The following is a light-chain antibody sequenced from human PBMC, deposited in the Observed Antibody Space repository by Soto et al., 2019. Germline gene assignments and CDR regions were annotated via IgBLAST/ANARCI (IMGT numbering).Light chain of an antibody. CDR3: MQALQSPRT. J-gene: IGKJ3*01. CDR2: LGS. CDR1: QSLLHSNGYNY. Sequence: DILMTQSPLSLPVTPGEPASISCRSSQSLLHSNGYNYLYGSLQKPGQSPHLLIYLGSNRASGVPDRFSGSGSGSDFTLNISRGEAEDVGVYDCMQALQSPRTFGPGPKLHIK. V-gene: IGKV2-28*01.